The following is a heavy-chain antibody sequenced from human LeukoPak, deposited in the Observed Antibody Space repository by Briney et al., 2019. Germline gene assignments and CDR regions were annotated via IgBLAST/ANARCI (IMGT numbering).Heavy chain of an antibody. CDR2: ISWNSGSI. J-gene: IGHJ4*02. D-gene: IGHD2-8*01. Sequence: GRSLRLSCAAFGFTFDDYAMHWVRQAPGKGLEWVSGISWNSGSIGYADSVKGRFTISRDNAKNSLYLQMNSLRAEDTALYYCAKGTNGVSYYFDYWGQGTLVTVSS. CDR3: AKGTNGVSYYFDY. CDR1: GFTFDDYA. V-gene: IGHV3-9*01.